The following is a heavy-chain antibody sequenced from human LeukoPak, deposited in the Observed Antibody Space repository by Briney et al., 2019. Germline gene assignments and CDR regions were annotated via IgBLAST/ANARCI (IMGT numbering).Heavy chain of an antibody. CDR2: MNPNSGNT. CDR3: ATKPKVAAAPFDP. V-gene: IGHV1-8*01. D-gene: IGHD6-13*01. CDR1: GYTFTSYD. J-gene: IGHJ5*02. Sequence: ASVKVSCKASGYTFTSYDINWVRQATGQGLEWMGWMNPNSGNTGYAQKFQGRVTMTRNTPISTAYMELSSLRSEDTAVYYCATKPKVAAAPFDPWGQGTLVTVSS.